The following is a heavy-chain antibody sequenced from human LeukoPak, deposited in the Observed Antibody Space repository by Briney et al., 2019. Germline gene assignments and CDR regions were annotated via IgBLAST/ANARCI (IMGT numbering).Heavy chain of an antibody. Sequence: PSETLSLTCTVSGGSISSGSYYWSWIRQPPGKGLEWIGYIYYSGSTNYNPSLKSRVTISVDTSKNQFSLKLSSVTAADTAVYYCARDTGYYYDSSGISHNWFDPWGQGTLVTVSS. CDR2: IYYSGST. D-gene: IGHD3-22*01. V-gene: IGHV4-61*01. CDR3: ARDTGYYYDSSGISHNWFDP. J-gene: IGHJ5*02. CDR1: GGSISSGSYY.